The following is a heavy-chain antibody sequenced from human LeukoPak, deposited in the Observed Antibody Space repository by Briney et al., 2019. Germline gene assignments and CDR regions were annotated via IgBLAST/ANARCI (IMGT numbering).Heavy chain of an antibody. D-gene: IGHD2-8*01. CDR2: ISSSSSTI. Sequence: GGSLRLSCAASGFTFSSYSMTWVRQAPGKGLEWVSYISSSSSTIYYADSVKGRFTISRDNAKNSLYLQMNSLRAEDTAVYYCARDPSLMVAGAFDIWGQGTMVTVSS. V-gene: IGHV3-48*01. J-gene: IGHJ3*02. CDR3: ARDPSLMVAGAFDI. CDR1: GFTFSSYS.